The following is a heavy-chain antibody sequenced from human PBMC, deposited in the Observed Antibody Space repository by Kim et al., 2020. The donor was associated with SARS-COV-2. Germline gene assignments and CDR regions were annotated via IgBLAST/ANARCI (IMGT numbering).Heavy chain of an antibody. Sequence: SETLSLTCSVSGASIRSYHWNWIRQSPGKALEWIGYVHTKGESDYNPSLKSRVTLSVDTSKSQFSLSLRSLTAADTAVYYCAKWHGGLRSFDIWGQGTLVSVSA. CDR3: AKWHGGLRSFDI. CDR1: GASIRSYH. D-gene: IGHD5-12*01. V-gene: IGHV4-59*13. J-gene: IGHJ3*02. CDR2: VHTKGES.